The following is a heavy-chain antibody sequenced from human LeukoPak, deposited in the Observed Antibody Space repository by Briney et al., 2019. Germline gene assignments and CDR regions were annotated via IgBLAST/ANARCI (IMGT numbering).Heavy chain of an antibody. D-gene: IGHD4-17*01. CDR3: AKDSPIYGDYGTPFDY. CDR2: ISYDGSNK. V-gene: IGHV3-30*18. J-gene: IGHJ4*02. Sequence: GGSLRLSCAASGFTSSSYGMHWVRQAPGKGLEWVAVISYDGSNKYYADSVKGRFTISRDNSKNTLYLQMNSLRAEDTAVYYCAKDSPIYGDYGTPFDYWGQGTLVTVSS. CDR1: GFTSSSYG.